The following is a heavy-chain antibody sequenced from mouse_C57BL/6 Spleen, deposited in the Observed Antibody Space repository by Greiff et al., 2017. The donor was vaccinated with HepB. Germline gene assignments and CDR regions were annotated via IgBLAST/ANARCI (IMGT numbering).Heavy chain of an antibody. J-gene: IGHJ4*01. CDR1: GYTFTSYW. CDR2: IHPNSGST. D-gene: IGHD2-2*01. V-gene: IGHV1-64*01. CDR3: ARSMVTTPYAMDY. Sequence: VQLQQSGAELVKPGASVKLSCKASGYTFTSYWMHWVKQRPGQGLEWIGMIHPNSGSTNYNEKFKSKATLTVDKSSSPAYMQLSSLTSEDSAVYYCARSMVTTPYAMDYWGQGTSVTVSS.